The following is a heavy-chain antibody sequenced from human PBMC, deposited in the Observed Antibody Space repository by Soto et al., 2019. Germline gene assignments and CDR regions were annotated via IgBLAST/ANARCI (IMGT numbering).Heavy chain of an antibody. CDR3: ARVLYYGSGSYSPYGMDV. Sequence: QVQLVQSGAEVKKPGSSVKVSCKTSGVSFNNNGIGWVRQAPGHGLEWMGGVSTPFRTSNYARKFQGRISITADASTGTVNMALSSLTSEDTAQYYCARVLYYGSGSYSPYGMDVWGQGTTVTVSS. J-gene: IGHJ6*02. CDR2: VSTPFRTS. V-gene: IGHV1-69*01. D-gene: IGHD3-10*01. CDR1: GVSFNNNG.